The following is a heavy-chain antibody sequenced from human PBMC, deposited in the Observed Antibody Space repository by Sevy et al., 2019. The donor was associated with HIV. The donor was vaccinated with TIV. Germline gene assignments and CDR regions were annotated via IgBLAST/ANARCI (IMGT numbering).Heavy chain of an antibody. J-gene: IGHJ4*02. Sequence: GGSLRLSCAASGFTFSDYYINWIRQAPGKGLEWVSYISSDGGNKYYANSVKGRFTISRDNSKNTLYLEMNSLRTEDTAVYYCARDQGAVVIVAATLFEYWGQGTLVTVSS. CDR2: ISSDGGNK. CDR1: GFTFSDYY. CDR3: ARDQGAVVIVAATLFEY. D-gene: IGHD2-15*01. V-gene: IGHV3-11*04.